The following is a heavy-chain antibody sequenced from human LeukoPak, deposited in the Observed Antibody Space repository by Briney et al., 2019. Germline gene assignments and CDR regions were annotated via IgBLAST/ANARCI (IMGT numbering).Heavy chain of an antibody. V-gene: IGHV3-30*18. D-gene: IGHD5-18*01. CDR2: ISYDGSNK. CDR1: GFTFSSYG. CDR3: AKNTAMVYLIDY. Sequence: GGSLRLSCAASGFTFSSYGMHWVRQAPGKGLEWVAVISYDGSNKYYADSVKGRFTISRDNSKNTLYLQMNSLRAEDTAVYYCAKNTAMVYLIDYWGQGTLVTVSS. J-gene: IGHJ4*02.